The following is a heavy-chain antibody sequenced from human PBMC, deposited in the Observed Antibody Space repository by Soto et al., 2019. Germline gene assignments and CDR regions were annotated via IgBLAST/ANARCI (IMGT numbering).Heavy chain of an antibody. CDR3: ARGLGSYYGWFDP. CDR1: GGSISSGDYY. V-gene: IGHV4-30-4*01. Sequence: SLTCTVSGGSISSGDYYWSWIRQPPGKGLEWIGYIYYSGSTYYNPSLKSRVTISVDTSKNQFSLKLSSVTAADTAVYYCARGLGSYYGWFDPWGQGTLVTVSS. D-gene: IGHD1-26*01. CDR2: IYYSGST. J-gene: IGHJ5*02.